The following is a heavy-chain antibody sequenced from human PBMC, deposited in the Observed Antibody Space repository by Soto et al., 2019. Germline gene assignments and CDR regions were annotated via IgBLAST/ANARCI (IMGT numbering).Heavy chain of an antibody. CDR1: GYTFTGYY. Sequence: GASVKVSCKASGYTFTGYYMHWVRQAPGQGLEWMGWINPNSGGTNYAQKFQGRATMTRDTSISTAYMELSRLRSDDTAVYYCASSSSLIGDYCGGDCYSRGYNWFDPWGQGTLVTVSS. CDR3: ASSSSLIGDYCGGDCYSRGYNWFDP. CDR2: INPNSGGT. D-gene: IGHD2-21*02. V-gene: IGHV1-2*02. J-gene: IGHJ5*02.